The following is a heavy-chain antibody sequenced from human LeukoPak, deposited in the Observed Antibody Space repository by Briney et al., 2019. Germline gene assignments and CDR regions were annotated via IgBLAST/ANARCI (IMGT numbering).Heavy chain of an antibody. J-gene: IGHJ5*02. CDR2: INHSGST. CDR3: ARASKLLWFGEWWFDP. Sequence: SETLSLTCAVYGGSFSGYYWSWIHQPPGKGLEWIGEINHSGSTNYNPSLKSRVTISVDTSKNQFSLKLSSVTAADTAVYYCARASKLLWFGEWWFDPWGQGTLVTVSS. V-gene: IGHV4-34*01. CDR1: GGSFSGYY. D-gene: IGHD3-10*01.